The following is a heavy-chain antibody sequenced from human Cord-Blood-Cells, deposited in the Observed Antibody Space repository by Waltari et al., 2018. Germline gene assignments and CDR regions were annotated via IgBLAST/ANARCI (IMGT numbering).Heavy chain of an antibody. CDR2: IYTSGST. V-gene: IGHV4-61*09. J-gene: IGHJ3*02. CDR3: ARSTYYYGSGSYYDAFDI. CDR1: GGSISSGSYY. Sequence: QVQLQESGPGLVKPSQTLSLTCTVSGGSISSGSYYWSWIRQPAGKGLEWIGYIYTSGSTTYNPSLKSRVTLSVATSKNQFSLKLSSVTAADTAVYYCARSTYYYGSGSYYDAFDIWGQGTMVTVSS. D-gene: IGHD3-10*01.